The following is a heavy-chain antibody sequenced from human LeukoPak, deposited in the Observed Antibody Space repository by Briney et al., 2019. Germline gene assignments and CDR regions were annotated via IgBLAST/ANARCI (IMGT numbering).Heavy chain of an antibody. D-gene: IGHD2-2*01. CDR2: IYPGDSDT. CDR3: ARESIVVVPAAIYYYYMDV. V-gene: IGHV5-51*01. J-gene: IGHJ6*03. Sequence: GESLKISCKGSGYSFTSYWIGWVRQMPGKGLEWMGIIYPGDSDTRYSPSFQGQVTISADKSISTAYLQWSSLKASDTAMYYCARESIVVVPAAIYYYYMDVWGKGTTVTVSS. CDR1: GYSFTSYW.